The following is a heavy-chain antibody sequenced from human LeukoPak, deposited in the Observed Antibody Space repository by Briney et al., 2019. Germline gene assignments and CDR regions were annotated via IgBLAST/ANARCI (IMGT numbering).Heavy chain of an antibody. D-gene: IGHD6-13*01. CDR3: ARRGSSSWLFDY. V-gene: IGHV4-39*01. J-gene: IGHJ4*02. CDR2: IYYSGST. CDR1: GGSISSSSYY. Sequence: SETLSLTCTVSGGSISSSSYYWGWIRQPPGKGLEWIGSIYYSGSTYYNPSLKSRVTISVDTSKNQFSLKLSSVTAADTAVYYCARRGSSSWLFDYWGQGTLVTVSS.